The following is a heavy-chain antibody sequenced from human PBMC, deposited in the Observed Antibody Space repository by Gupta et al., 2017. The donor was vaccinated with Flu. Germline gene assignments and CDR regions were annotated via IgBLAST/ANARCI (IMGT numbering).Heavy chain of an antibody. J-gene: IGHJ3*02. CDR3: ARDSRYCSSIRCRGDAFDI. D-gene: IGHD2-2*01. CDR1: GFTLNSHW. Sequence: EVQLVESGGGLVQPGGSLRLSCAASGFTLNSHWMSWVRQAPGKGLEWVAHIKQDGSEKNYVDSVKGRFTISRDNAKNSLYLQMNSLRVEDTAVYYCARDSRYCSSIRCRGDAFDIWGQGTMVTVSS. V-gene: IGHV3-7*01. CDR2: IKQDGSEK.